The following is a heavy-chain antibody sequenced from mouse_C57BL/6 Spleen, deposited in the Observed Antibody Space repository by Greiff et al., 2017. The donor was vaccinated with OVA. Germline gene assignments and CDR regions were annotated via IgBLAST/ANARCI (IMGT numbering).Heavy chain of an antibody. Sequence: EVQLQQSGPELVKPGASVKISCKASGYTFTDYYMNWVKQSHGKSLEWIGDINPNNGGTSYNQKFKGKATLTVDKSSSTAYMELRSLTSEDSAVYYCARKRGNYDYDEDYAMDYWGQGTSVTVSS. V-gene: IGHV1-26*01. J-gene: IGHJ4*01. CDR1: GYTFTDYY. D-gene: IGHD2-4*01. CDR3: ARKRGNYDYDEDYAMDY. CDR2: INPNNGGT.